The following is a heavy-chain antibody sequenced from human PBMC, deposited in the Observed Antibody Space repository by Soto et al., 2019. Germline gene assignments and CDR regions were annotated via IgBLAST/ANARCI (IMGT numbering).Heavy chain of an antibody. CDR2: ISWNSGSI. D-gene: IGHD3-10*01. CDR3: AKDIRPYYYGSGSYRHYFDY. V-gene: IGHV3-9*01. CDR1: GFTFDDYA. Sequence: EVQLVESGGGLVQPGRSLRLSCAASGFTFDDYAMHWVRQAPGKGLEWVSGISWNSGSIGYADSVKGRFTISRDNAKNSRYLQMNSLRAEDTALYYCAKDIRPYYYGSGSYRHYFDYWGQGTLVTVSS. J-gene: IGHJ4*02.